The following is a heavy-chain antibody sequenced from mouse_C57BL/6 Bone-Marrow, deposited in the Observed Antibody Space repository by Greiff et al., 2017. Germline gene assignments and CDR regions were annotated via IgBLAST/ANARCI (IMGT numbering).Heavy chain of an antibody. Sequence: EVQLQESGPVLARPGASVPMSCKTSGYTFPSYWVHWVQQRPGQGLEWIGAIYPGNSDTSYNQQFKGKAKLSAVTSASTAYMELSRLTNEDSAVYYCTSLVTFFDYWGQGTTLTVSS. CDR2: IYPGNSDT. CDR1: GYTFPSYW. J-gene: IGHJ2*01. D-gene: IGHD2-12*01. V-gene: IGHV1-5*01. CDR3: TSLVTFFDY.